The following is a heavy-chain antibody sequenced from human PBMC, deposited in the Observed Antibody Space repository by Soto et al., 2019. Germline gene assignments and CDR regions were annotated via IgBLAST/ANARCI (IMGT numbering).Heavy chain of an antibody. Sequence: SETLSLTCTVSGASISSGGYYWSWIRQHPGKGLEWIGYIYYSGSTYYNPSLKSRVTISVDTSKNQFSLRLTSVTAADTAVYYCERLAGYCSTNGCHGDYAMDVWGQGTTVTVSS. J-gene: IGHJ6*02. D-gene: IGHD2-2*01. CDR2: IYYSGST. V-gene: IGHV4-31*03. CDR1: GASISSGGYY. CDR3: ERLAGYCSTNGCHGDYAMDV.